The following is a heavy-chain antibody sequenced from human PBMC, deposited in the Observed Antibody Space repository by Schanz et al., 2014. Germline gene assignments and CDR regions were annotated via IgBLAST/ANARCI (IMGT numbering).Heavy chain of an antibody. CDR1: GFIFSNSW. CDR2: IKQDGSEK. Sequence: EVQLVESGGVVVQPGGSLRLSCAGSGFIFSNSWMSWVRQAPGKGLEWVANIKQDGSEKYYVDSVKGRFTISRDNAKNSLYLQMNSLTAEDTAVYYCARGVRIDYWGQGTLVTVSS. V-gene: IGHV3-7*01. J-gene: IGHJ4*02. CDR3: ARGVRIDY. D-gene: IGHD3-3*01.